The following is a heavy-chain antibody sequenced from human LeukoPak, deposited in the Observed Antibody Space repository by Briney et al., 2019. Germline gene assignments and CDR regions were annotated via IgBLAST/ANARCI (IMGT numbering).Heavy chain of an antibody. Sequence: GESLKISCKGSGYSFTSYWIGWVRQMPGKGLEWMGIFYPGDSDTRYSPSFQGQVTISADKSISTAYLQWSSLKASDTAMYYCARQPLEYSSSPRYGMDVWGQGTTVTVSS. J-gene: IGHJ6*02. CDR3: ARQPLEYSSSPRYGMDV. CDR1: GYSFTSYW. D-gene: IGHD6-13*01. CDR2: FYPGDSDT. V-gene: IGHV5-51*01.